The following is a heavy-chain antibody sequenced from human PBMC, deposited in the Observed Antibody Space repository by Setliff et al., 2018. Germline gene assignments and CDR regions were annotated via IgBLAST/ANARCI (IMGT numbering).Heavy chain of an antibody. CDR3: ARDPFRNYDTAPVWFDP. D-gene: IGHD3-22*01. Sequence: SVKVSCKASGGTFSNYDISWVRQAPGQGLEWMGGIIPIFGTTNYAQKLQGRVTMTTDTSTSTAYMELRSLRSDDTAVYYCARDPFRNYDTAPVWFDPWGQGTLVTVSS. CDR2: IIPIFGTT. CDR1: GGTFSNYD. V-gene: IGHV1-69*05. J-gene: IGHJ5*02.